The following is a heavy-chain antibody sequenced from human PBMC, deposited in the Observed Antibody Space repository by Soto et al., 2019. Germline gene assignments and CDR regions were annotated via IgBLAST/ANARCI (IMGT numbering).Heavy chain of an antibody. CDR1: GFTFSNYA. CDR2: ISYDGSNK. CDR3: AGGRYYDFWSGLRMDV. V-gene: IGHV3-30-3*01. Sequence: QVQLVESGGGVVQPGRSLRLSCGASGFTFSNYAMHWVRQAPGKGLEWVAVISYDGSNKYYADSVKGRFTISRDNSENTPYLQMNSLTAEDTAVYYCAGGRYYDFWSGLRMDVWGQGTTVTVSS. J-gene: IGHJ6*02. D-gene: IGHD3-3*01.